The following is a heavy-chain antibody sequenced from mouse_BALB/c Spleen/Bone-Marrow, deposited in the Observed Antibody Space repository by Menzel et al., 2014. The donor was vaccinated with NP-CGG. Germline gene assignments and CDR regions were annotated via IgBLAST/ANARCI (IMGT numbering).Heavy chain of an antibody. CDR1: GFTFTDYY. CDR3: ARDMCDGLRWYFDV. J-gene: IGHJ1*01. V-gene: IGHV7-3*02. Sequence: EVHLVESGGGLVQPGGSLRLSCATSGFTFTDYYMSWVRQPPGKALEWLGFIRSKANGYTTDYSASVKGRFTISRDNSKSILYLQMNPLRAEDSATYYCARDMCDGLRWYFDVWGAGTTVTVSS. CDR2: IRSKANGYTT. D-gene: IGHD2-3*01.